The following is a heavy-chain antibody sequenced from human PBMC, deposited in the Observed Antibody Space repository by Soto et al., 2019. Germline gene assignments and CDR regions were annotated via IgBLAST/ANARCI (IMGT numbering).Heavy chain of an antibody. J-gene: IGHJ3*02. CDR3: ARVVITFGGFIVGDAFDI. CDR1: GGTFSSYA. V-gene: IGHV1-69*01. D-gene: IGHD3-16*02. Sequence: QVQLVQSGAEVKKPGSSVKVSCKASGGTFSSYAISWVRQAPGQGLEWMGGIIPIFGTANYAQKFQGRVTITADESTSTAYMELSSLRSEDTAVYYCARVVITFGGFIVGDAFDIWGQGTMVTVSS. CDR2: IIPIFGTA.